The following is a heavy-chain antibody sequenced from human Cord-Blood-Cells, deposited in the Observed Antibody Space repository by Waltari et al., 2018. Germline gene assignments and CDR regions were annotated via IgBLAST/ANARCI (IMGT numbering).Heavy chain of an antibody. CDR1: GGSISSSSYY. D-gene: IGHD6-13*01. CDR3: ARRDSSSWYYYYYGMDV. Sequence: QLQLQESGPGLVRPSETLSRNCTVSGGSISSSSYYWGWIRQPPGKGREWIGSIYYSGRTYYNPSLKSRVTISVDTSKNQFSLKLSSVTAADTAVYYCARRDSSSWYYYYYGMDVWGQGTTVTVSS. CDR2: IYYSGRT. J-gene: IGHJ6*02. V-gene: IGHV4-39*01.